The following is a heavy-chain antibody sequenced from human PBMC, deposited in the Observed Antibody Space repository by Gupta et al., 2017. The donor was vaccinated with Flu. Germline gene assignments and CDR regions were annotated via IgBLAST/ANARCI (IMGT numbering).Heavy chain of an antibody. D-gene: IGHD2-21*02. CDR1: GFTFSYAW. CDR2: IKSNVGGGTA. J-gene: IGHJ4*02. CDR3: THRDSVTKGSDY. V-gene: IGHV3-15*01. Sequence: EVQLVESGGGLVKPGGSLRLSCAASGFTFSYAWMSWVRQAPGKGLEWVGRIKSNVGGGTADYAAPVKGRFTISRDDSKNTLYLQMNSLRSEDTAVYYCTHRDSVTKGSDYWGQGTLVTVSS.